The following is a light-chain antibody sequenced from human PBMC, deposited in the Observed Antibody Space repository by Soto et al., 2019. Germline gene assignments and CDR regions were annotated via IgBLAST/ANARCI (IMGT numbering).Light chain of an antibody. J-gene: IGKJ2*01. Sequence: DIQMTQSPSTLSASIGDRVTITCRASQRITNWLVWYQQKPGKAPKLLIYKASSLESGVSSRFSGSRSGTEFTPTISSLQPDYVATYYCQPYNYYPSTFGQGTQLAIQ. CDR3: QPYNYYPST. V-gene: IGKV1-5*03. CDR1: QRITNW. CDR2: KAS.